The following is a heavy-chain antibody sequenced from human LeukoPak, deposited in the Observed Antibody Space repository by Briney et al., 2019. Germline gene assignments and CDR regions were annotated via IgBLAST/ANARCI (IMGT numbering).Heavy chain of an antibody. CDR1: GYTFTGYY. V-gene: IGHV1-2*02. J-gene: IGHJ3*02. CDR3: ARAKWGIGYCSSTSCYDAFDI. CDR2: INPNSGGT. Sequence: GASVKVSCKASGYTFTGYYMHWVRQAPGQGLEWMGWINPNSGGTNYAQKFQGRVTMTRDTSISTAYMELSRLRSDDTAVYYCARAKWGIGYCSSTSCYDAFDIWGQGTMVTVSS. D-gene: IGHD2-2*01.